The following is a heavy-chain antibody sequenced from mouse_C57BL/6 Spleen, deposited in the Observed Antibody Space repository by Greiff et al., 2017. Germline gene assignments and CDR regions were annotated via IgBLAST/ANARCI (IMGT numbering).Heavy chain of an antibody. CDR2: IRNKANGYTT. CDR1: GFTFTDYY. V-gene: IGHV7-3*01. D-gene: IGHD2-5*01. CDR3: ARYINSNYGYWYFDV. Sequence: EVMLVESGGGLVQPGGSLSLSCAASGFTFTDYYMSWVRQPPGKALEWLGFIRNKANGYTTEYSAYVKGRFTISRDNSQSILYLQMNALRAEDSDTYYCARYINSNYGYWYFDVWGTGTTVTVSS. J-gene: IGHJ1*03.